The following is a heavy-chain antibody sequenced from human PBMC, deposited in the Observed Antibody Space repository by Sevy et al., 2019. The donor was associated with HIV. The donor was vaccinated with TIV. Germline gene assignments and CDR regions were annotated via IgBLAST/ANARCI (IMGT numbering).Heavy chain of an antibody. V-gene: IGHV3-11*01. CDR1: GFTFSDYY. J-gene: IGHJ4*02. CDR2: ISSSGSTI. Sequence: GGSLRLSCAVSGFTFSDYYMSWIRQAPGKGLEWLSYISSSGSTIYYAGSVKGRFTMSRDNAKNALYLQMSSLRAEDTAFYYCARAGDWEPFFDYWGQGTLVTVSS. D-gene: IGHD1-26*01. CDR3: ARAGDWEPFFDY.